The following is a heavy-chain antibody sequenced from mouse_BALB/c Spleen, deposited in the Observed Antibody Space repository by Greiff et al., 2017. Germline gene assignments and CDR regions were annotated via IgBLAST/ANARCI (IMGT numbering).Heavy chain of an antibody. CDR3: ARGVDCYQAPVDY. CDR1: GYTFTSYW. V-gene: IGHV1-69*02. CDR2: IDPSDSYT. J-gene: IGHJ4*01. D-gene: IGHD2-3*01. Sequence: QVQLQQSGAELVKPGASVKLSCKASGYTFTSYWMHWVKQRPGQGLEWIGEIDPSDSYTNYNQKFKGKATLTVDKSSSTAYMQLSSLTSEDSAVYYCARGVDCYQAPVDYWGQGTTVTVSS.